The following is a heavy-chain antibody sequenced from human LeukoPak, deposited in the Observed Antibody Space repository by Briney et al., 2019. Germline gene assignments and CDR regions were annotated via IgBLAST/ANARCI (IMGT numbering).Heavy chain of an antibody. V-gene: IGHV4-61*02. CDR1: GGSISSGSYY. Sequence: SKTPSLTCTVSGGSISSGSYYWSWIRQPAGKGLEWIGRIYTSGSTNYNPSLKSRVTISVDTSKNQFSLKLSSVTAADTAVYYCARTGYSSDNDYWGQGTLVTVSS. D-gene: IGHD6-19*01. CDR2: IYTSGST. J-gene: IGHJ4*02. CDR3: ARTGYSSDNDY.